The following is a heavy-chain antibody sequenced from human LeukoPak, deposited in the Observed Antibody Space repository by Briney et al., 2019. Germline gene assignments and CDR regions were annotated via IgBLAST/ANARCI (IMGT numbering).Heavy chain of an antibody. CDR1: GFTFASHA. V-gene: IGHV3-23*01. Sequence: PGGSLRLSCETSGFTFASHAMNWVRQAPGKGLEWVSGISGSGGSAFYAGSVRGRFTFSRDNSKNTLLLQMNSLRAEDTAVYFCARGGGRLVHSAGVGGWMHVRGKGTTVTVSS. CDR3: ARGGGRLVHSAGVGGWMHV. D-gene: IGHD6-13*01. CDR2: ISGSGGSA. J-gene: IGHJ6*01.